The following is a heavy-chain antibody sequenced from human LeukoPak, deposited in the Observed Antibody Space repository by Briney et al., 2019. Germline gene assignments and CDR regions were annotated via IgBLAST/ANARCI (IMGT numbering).Heavy chain of an antibody. Sequence: PGGSLRLSCAASRFTFTGYGMHWVRQAPGKGLEWVSAISGSGGSTYYADSVKGRFTISRDNSKNTLYLQTNSLRAEDTAVYYCASRPRVLGYCSSTSCLDYWGQGTLVTVSS. V-gene: IGHV3-23*01. CDR2: ISGSGGST. J-gene: IGHJ4*02. CDR1: RFTFTGYG. D-gene: IGHD2-2*01. CDR3: ASRPRVLGYCSSTSCLDY.